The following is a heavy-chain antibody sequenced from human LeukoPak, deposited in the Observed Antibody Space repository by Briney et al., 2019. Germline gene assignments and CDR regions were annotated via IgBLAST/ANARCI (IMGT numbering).Heavy chain of an antibody. CDR1: GGSISTSSYY. J-gene: IGHJ4*02. CDR2: IYYSGRT. V-gene: IGHV4-39*01. Sequence: SETLSLTCTVSGGSISTSSYYWGWIRQPPGKGLEWIGTIYYSGRTYYNPSLKSRVTISVDTSKNQFSLKLSSVTAADTAMYYCARHGYYFDSPSDYWGQGTLVTVSS. CDR3: ARHGYYFDSPSDY. D-gene: IGHD3-22*01.